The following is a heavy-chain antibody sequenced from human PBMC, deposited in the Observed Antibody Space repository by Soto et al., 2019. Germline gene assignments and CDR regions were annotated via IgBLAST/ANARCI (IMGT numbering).Heavy chain of an antibody. CDR2: IAEDGGTT. V-gene: IGHV3-23*01. J-gene: IGHJ4*02. Sequence: GGSLRLSCVASGFTFSSYTMTWVRQAPGKGLEWVSLIAEDGGTTYNTDSVKGRFTISRDNSKNTLYLQMNSLRAEDTAVYYCAKCRKGGHQGTTDYWGQGTLVTVSS. CDR3: AKCRKGGHQGTTDY. CDR1: GFTFSSYT. D-gene: IGHD3-16*01.